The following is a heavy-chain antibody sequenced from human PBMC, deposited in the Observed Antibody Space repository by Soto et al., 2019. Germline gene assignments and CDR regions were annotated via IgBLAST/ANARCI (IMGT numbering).Heavy chain of an antibody. J-gene: IGHJ3*02. V-gene: IGHV4-34*01. CDR2: INHSAST. D-gene: IGHD3-22*01. Sequence: SETLSLTCAVYGGSFSGYYWSWIRQPPGKGLEWIGEINHSASTNYNPSLKSRVTISVDTSKNQFSLKLSSVTAADTAVYYCARPATPLPYYYDSSGKGAFDIWGQGTMVTVSS. CDR1: GGSFSGYY. CDR3: ARPATPLPYYYDSSGKGAFDI.